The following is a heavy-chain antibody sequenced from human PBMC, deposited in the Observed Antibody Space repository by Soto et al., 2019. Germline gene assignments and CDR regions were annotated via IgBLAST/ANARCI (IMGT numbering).Heavy chain of an antibody. CDR2: TYYRSNWRH. D-gene: IGHD6-19*01. J-gene: IGHJ4*02. Sequence: PTLSLTCAISGDSVSSNTAAWNWIRSSPSRGLEWLGRTYYRSNWRHDYAVSVKSRITVNPDTSKNHFSLQLNSVTPDDAAVYYCARGVAGSGFDLWGQGTLVTVSS. V-gene: IGHV6-1*01. CDR1: GDSVSSNTAA. CDR3: ARGVAGSGFDL.